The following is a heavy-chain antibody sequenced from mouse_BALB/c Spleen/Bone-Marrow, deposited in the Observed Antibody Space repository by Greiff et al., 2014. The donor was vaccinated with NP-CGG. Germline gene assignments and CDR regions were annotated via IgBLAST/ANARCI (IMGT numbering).Heavy chain of an antibody. CDR2: ISTYYGDA. J-gene: IGHJ4*01. CDR1: GYTFTDYA. CDR3: ARDAMDY. V-gene: IGHV1S137*01. Sequence: VQLQESGAELVRPGVSVKISCKGSGYTFTDYAMHWVKQSHAKSLEWIGVISTYYGDASYNQKFKGKATMSVDKSSSTAYMELARLTSEDSAIYYCARDAMDYWGQGTSVTVSS.